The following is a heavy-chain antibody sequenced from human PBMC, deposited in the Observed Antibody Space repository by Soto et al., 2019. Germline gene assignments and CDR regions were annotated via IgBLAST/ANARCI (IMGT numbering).Heavy chain of an antibody. CDR2: INAGNGNT. V-gene: IGHV1-3*01. J-gene: IGHJ5*02. CDR1: GYTFTSYA. D-gene: IGHD3-3*01. CDR3: AGHAVDNFWSTFSNLDRGFDP. Sequence: ASVKVSCKASGYTFTSYAMHWVRQAPGQRLEWMGWINAGNGNTKYSQKFQGRVTITRDTSASTAYMELSSLRSEDTAVYYGAGHAVDNFWSTFSNLDRGFDPWGQGTLVTVSS.